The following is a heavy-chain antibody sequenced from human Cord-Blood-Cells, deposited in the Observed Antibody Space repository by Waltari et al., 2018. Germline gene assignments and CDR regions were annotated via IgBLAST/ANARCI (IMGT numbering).Heavy chain of an antibody. J-gene: IGHJ4*02. CDR1: GGSFSGYY. Sequence: QVQLQQWGAGLLKPSETLSLTCAVYGGSFSGYYWSWIRQPPGKGLEWIGEINHSGSTNYNPSLKSRVTISVDTSKNQFSLKLSSVTAADTAVYYCAQEGDSSSYQYFDYWGQGTLVTVSS. CDR3: AQEGDSSSYQYFDY. D-gene: IGHD6-6*01. V-gene: IGHV4-34*01. CDR2: INHSGST.